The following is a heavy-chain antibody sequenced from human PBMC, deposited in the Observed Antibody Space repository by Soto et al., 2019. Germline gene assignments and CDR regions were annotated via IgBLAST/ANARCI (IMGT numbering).Heavy chain of an antibody. CDR3: VRGNTGYGNFDS. V-gene: IGHV3-74*01. CDR2: MFTDVSTT. D-gene: IGHD5-12*01. CDR1: GFGFSGFW. J-gene: IGHJ4*02. Sequence: VSLRLSCAASGFGFSGFWMHWVRQAPGKGLVWVSRMFTDVSTTYYADSVKGRFTISRDNAKSTLYLQMNSLRDEDTAVYYCVRGNTGYGNFDSWGQGTLVSVYS.